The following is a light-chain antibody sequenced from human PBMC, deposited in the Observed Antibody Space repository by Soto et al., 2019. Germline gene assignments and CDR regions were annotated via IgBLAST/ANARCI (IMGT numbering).Light chain of an antibody. CDR2: EVS. Sequence: QSVLTQPASVSGSPGQSITISCTGTSSDVGRYNYVSWFQQHPGKAPKLMIFEVSTRPSGVSNRFSGSKSGSTASLTISGLQIEDEADYYCCSYTSSTSAVFGGGTTLTVL. V-gene: IGLV2-14*01. CDR3: CSYTSSTSAV. CDR1: SSDVGRYNY. J-gene: IGLJ2*01.